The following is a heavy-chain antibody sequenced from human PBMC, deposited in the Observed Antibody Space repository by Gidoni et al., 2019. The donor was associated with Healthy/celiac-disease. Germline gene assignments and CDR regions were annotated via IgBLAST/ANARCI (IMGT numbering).Heavy chain of an antibody. V-gene: IGHV3-23*01. CDR1: GFTFSSYA. J-gene: IGHJ4*02. Sequence: EVQLSESGGGLVQPGGSLRLPCAASGFTFSSYAMSWVRQAPGQGLEWVSAISGSGGSTFYADSVKGRFTISIDNFKNTLYLQMNSLRAEDTAVYYCAKGGGFIVVVTTDDYWGQGTLVTVSS. D-gene: IGHD2-21*02. CDR2: ISGSGGST. CDR3: AKGGGFIVVVTTDDY.